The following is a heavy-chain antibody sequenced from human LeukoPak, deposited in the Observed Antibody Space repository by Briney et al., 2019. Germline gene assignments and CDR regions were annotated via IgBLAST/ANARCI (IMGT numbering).Heavy chain of an antibody. D-gene: IGHD1-1*01. CDR3: ARDRTTIKDYGVDV. V-gene: IGHV1-18*01. CDR1: GYTFTSYG. J-gene: IGHJ6*02. Sequence: VASVKVSCKASGYTFTSYGISWVRQAPREGLERIGWISAYNCNTNYAQKRQGRVTMTTDTYTSTAYMELRSLRSDDTAVYYCARDRTTIKDYGVDVWGQGTTVTVSS. CDR2: ISAYNCNT.